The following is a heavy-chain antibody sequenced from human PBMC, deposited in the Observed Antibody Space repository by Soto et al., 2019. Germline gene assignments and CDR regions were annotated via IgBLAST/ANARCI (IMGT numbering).Heavy chain of an antibody. CDR2: IYYSGST. CDR1: CGSISSYY. J-gene: IGHJ4*02. D-gene: IGHD6-19*01. Sequence: SETLSLTCTVSCGSISSYYWSWIRQPPGKGLEWIGYIYYSGSTNYNPSLKSRVTISVDTSKNQFSLKLSSVTAADTAVYYCARDGMAGMDYWGQGTLVAVSS. V-gene: IGHV4-59*01. CDR3: ARDGMAGMDY.